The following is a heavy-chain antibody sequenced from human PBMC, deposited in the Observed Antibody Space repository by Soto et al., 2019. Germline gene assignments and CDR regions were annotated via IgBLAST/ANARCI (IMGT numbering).Heavy chain of an antibody. CDR1: GFILTSSA. Sequence: SVKVSCKTSGFILTSSAVQWVRQARGQRLEWMGGIVAGIGSTNYAQKFHGRVTITADESTSTAYMELSSLRSEDTAVYYCARGVRGVIINDAFDIWGQGTMVTVSS. CDR2: IVAGIGST. D-gene: IGHD3-10*01. CDR3: ARGVRGVIINDAFDI. V-gene: IGHV1-58*01. J-gene: IGHJ3*02.